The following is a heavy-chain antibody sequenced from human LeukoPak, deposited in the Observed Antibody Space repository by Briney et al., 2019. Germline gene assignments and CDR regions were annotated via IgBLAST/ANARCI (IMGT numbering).Heavy chain of an antibody. J-gene: IGHJ4*02. D-gene: IGHD5-24*01. CDR2: IYPGDSDT. CDR3: ARGDGYSRFDD. V-gene: IGHV5-51*01. Sequence: GESLNISCKGSGYTFTSSWIGWVRQMPGKGLEWMGIIYPGDSDTRYSPSFQGQVTISADKSIRTAYLQWSSLKASDTANFYCARGDGYSRFDDWGQGTVVTVSS. CDR1: GYTFTSSW.